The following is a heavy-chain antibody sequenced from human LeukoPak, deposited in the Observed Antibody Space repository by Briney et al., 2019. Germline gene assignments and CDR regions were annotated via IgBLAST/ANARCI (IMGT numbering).Heavy chain of an antibody. D-gene: IGHD3-10*01. J-gene: IGHJ4*02. CDR3: ARDLAGDYGDY. CDR1: GYTFTVYY. CDR2: ISAYNGNT. Sequence: EASVKVSCKASGYTFTVYYIHWVRQAPGQGLEWMGWISAYNGNTNYAQKLQGRVTMTTDTSASTAYMELRSLRSDDTAVYFCARDLAGDYGDYWGQGTLVTVSS. V-gene: IGHV1-18*04.